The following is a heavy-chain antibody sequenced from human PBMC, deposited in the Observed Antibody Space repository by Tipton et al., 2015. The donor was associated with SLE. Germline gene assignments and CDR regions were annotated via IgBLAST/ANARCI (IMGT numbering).Heavy chain of an antibody. J-gene: IGHJ4*02. CDR2: IYTSGST. CDR3: ARHLYYCDY. CDR1: GGSISSYY. Sequence: TLSLTCTVSGGSISSYYWSWIRQPPGKGLEWIGYIYTSGSTNYNPSLKSRVTISVDTSKNQFSLKLSSVTAADTAVYYCARHLYYCDYWGQGTLVTVSS. V-gene: IGHV4-4*09.